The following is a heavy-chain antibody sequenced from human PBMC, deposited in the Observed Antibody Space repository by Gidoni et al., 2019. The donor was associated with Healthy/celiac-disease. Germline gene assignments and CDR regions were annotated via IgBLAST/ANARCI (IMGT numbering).Heavy chain of an antibody. Sequence: QLHLQESGPGLVKPSETLSLTCTVPGGSISSSSYYWGWIRQPPGKGLEWIGSIYYSGSTYYNPSLKSRVTISVDTSKNQFSLKLSSVTAADTTVYYCARLGLTVTKDYWGKGTLVTVSS. V-gene: IGHV4-39*01. CDR3: ARLGLTVTKDY. J-gene: IGHJ4*02. D-gene: IGHD4-4*01. CDR1: GGSISSSSYY. CDR2: IYYSGST.